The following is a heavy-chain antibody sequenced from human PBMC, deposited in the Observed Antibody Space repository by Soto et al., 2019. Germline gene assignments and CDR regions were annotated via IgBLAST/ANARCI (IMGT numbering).Heavy chain of an antibody. J-gene: IGHJ4*02. CDR3: ARENYGSFDY. V-gene: IGHV3-11*05. D-gene: IGHD3-10*01. Sequence: PGGSLRLSCAPSGFTFSGYYMTWIRQAPGKGLEWVSSLSSSSTYTHYADSVRGRFTISRDNARNSLYLQMNSLRAEDTAVYYCARENYGSFDYWGQGTLVTVSS. CDR1: GFTFSGYY. CDR2: LSSSSTYT.